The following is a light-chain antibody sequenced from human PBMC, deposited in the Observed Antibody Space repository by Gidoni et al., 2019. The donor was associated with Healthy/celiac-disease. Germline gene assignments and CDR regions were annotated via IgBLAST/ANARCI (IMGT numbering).Light chain of an antibody. J-gene: IGKJ1*01. Sequence: DIQMTQYPSSLSASVGDRVTITCRASQSISSYLNWYQQKPGKAPKLLIYAASSLQSGVPSRFSGSGSGTDFTLTISSLQPEDFATYYCQQSYSTLWTFGQGTKVESK. CDR3: QQSYSTLWT. V-gene: IGKV1-39*01. CDR2: AAS. CDR1: QSISSY.